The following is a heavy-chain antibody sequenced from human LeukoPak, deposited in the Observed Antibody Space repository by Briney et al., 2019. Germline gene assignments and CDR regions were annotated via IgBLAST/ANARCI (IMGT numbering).Heavy chain of an antibody. V-gene: IGHV4-31*03. CDR3: AIHQLPQFDP. D-gene: IGHD2-2*01. CDR1: GGSISSGGYY. CDR2: IYYSGST. Sequence: PSETLSLTCTVSGGSISSGGYYWSWIRQHPGKGLEWIGYIYYSGSTYYNPSLKSRVTISVDTSKNQFSLKLSSVTAEDTAVYYCAIHQLPQFDPWGQGTLVTVSS. J-gene: IGHJ5*02.